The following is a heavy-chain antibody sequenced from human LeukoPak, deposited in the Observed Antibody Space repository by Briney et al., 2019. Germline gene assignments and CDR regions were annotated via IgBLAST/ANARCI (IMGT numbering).Heavy chain of an antibody. D-gene: IGHD5-24*01. V-gene: IGHV4-59*01. CDR1: GGSISSYY. Sequence: TSETLSLTCTVSGGSISSYYWSWIRQPPGKGLEWIGYIYYSGSTNYNPSLKSRVTISVDTSKNQFSLKLSSVTAADTAVYYCARGDGYSAYGMDVWGQGTTVTVSS. J-gene: IGHJ6*02. CDR2: IYYSGST. CDR3: ARGDGYSAYGMDV.